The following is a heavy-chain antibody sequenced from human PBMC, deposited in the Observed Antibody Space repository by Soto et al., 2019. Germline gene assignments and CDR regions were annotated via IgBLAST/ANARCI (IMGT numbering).Heavy chain of an antibody. Sequence: QVTLKESGPVLVKPTETLTLTCTVSGFSLSNARMGVSWIRQPPGKALEWLAHIFSNDEKSYSTSLKSRLTISKDTSKSQVVLTMTNTDPVDTATYSCARIISYGSGSYYSNWFDPWGQGTLVTVSS. D-gene: IGHD3-10*01. CDR3: ARIISYGSGSYYSNWFDP. CDR2: IFSNDEK. V-gene: IGHV2-26*01. CDR1: GFSLSNARMG. J-gene: IGHJ5*02.